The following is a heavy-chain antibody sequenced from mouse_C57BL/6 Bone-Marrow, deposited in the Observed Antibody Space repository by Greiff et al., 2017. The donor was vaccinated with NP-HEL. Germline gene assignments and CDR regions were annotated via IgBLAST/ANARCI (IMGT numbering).Heavy chain of an antibody. D-gene: IGHD4-1*01. J-gene: IGHJ2*01. V-gene: IGHV1-59*01. CDR2: IDPSDSYT. Sequence: QVQLQQPGAELVRPGTSVKLSCKASGYTFTSYWMHWVKQRPGQGLEWIGVIDPSDSYTNYNQKFKGKATLTVDTSSSTAYMQLSSLTSEDSAVYYCAKNWDGNYGGKGTTLTVSS. CDR1: GYTFTSYW. CDR3: AKNWDGNY.